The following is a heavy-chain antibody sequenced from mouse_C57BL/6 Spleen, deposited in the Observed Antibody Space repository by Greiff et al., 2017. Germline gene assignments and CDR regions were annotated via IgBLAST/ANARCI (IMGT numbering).Heavy chain of an antibody. Sequence: VQLQQPGAELVKPGASVKVSCKASGYTFTSYWMHWVKQRPGQVLEWIGRIHPSDSDTNYNQKFKGKATLTVDKSSSTAYMQLSSLTSEDSAVYYGAISGAFTVVATDWYFDVWGTGTTVTVSS. CDR1: GYTFTSYW. CDR2: IHPSDSDT. J-gene: IGHJ1*03. D-gene: IGHD1-1*01. CDR3: AISGAFTVVATDWYFDV. V-gene: IGHV1-74*01.